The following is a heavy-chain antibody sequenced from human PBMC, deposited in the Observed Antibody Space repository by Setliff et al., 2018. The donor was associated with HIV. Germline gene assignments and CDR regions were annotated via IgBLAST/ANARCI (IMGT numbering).Heavy chain of an antibody. J-gene: IGHJ4*02. Sequence: SETLSLTCTVSGGSISSNNYYWGWIRQPPGKGLEWIGEIHHTGHINYNPSFKSRVTMSLDMSTNQFSLKMASMTAADSAVYYCARFDVTPMTTRDYWGQGTQVTVSS. CDR3: ARFDVTPMTTRDY. D-gene: IGHD4-17*01. V-gene: IGHV4-39*01. CDR1: GGSISSNNYY. CDR2: IHHTGHI.